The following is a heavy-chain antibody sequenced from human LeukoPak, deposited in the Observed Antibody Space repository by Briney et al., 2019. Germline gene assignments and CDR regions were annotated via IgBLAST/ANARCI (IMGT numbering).Heavy chain of an antibody. J-gene: IGHJ3*01. CDR1: GFTFSSFP. D-gene: IGHD3-10*01. CDR3: ARRATDASFSFFDV. Sequence: VGSLRLSCAASGFTFSSFPMHWVRQIPGERPEWVSSISGDSTYIYYADSVKGRFTISRGNTNNSLFLQMNSLRAEDTATYFCARRATDASFSFFDVWGQGTMVTVSS. V-gene: IGHV3-21*06. CDR2: ISGDSTYI.